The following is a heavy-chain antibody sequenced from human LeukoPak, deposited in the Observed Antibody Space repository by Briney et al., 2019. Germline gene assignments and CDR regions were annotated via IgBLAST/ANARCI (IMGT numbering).Heavy chain of an antibody. CDR1: GDSVSSNSAA. Sequence: SQTLSLTCAISGDSVSSNSAAWNWIRQSPSRGLEWLGRTYYRSKWYNDYAVSVKSRITINPDTSKNQFSLQLNSVTPEDTAVYYCARVEDSGSYYYYYGMDVWGQGTTVTVSS. D-gene: IGHD1-26*01. CDR3: ARVEDSGSYYYYYGMDV. CDR2: TYYRSKWYN. J-gene: IGHJ6*02. V-gene: IGHV6-1*01.